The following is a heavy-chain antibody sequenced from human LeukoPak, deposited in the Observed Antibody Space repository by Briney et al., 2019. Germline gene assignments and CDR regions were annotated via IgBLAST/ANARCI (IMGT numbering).Heavy chain of an antibody. CDR1: GFTFSSYN. CDR3: ARSSETKNSSPYDRRHAFDI. J-gene: IGHJ3*02. V-gene: IGHV3-48*04. D-gene: IGHD6-13*01. Sequence: PGGSLRLSCAASGFTFSSYNLNWVRQAPGKGLEWVSYISSSSGTIYYADSVKGRFTISRDNAKNSLYLQMNSLRAEDTAVYYCARSSETKNSSPYDRRHAFDIWGQGTMVTVSS. CDR2: ISSSSGTI.